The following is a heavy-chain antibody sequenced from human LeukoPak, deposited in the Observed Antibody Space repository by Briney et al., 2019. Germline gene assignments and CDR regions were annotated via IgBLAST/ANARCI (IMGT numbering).Heavy chain of an antibody. V-gene: IGHV3-30*02. CDR2: IRYDGSNK. D-gene: IGHD5-12*01. Sequence: GGSLRLSCAASGFTFSSYGMHWVRQAPGKGLEWVAFIRYDGSNKYYADSVKGRFTISRDNSKNTLYLQMNSLRAEDTAVYYCPKGGRGYSGYDLDYWGQGTLVTVSS. CDR1: GFTFSSYG. J-gene: IGHJ4*02. CDR3: PKGGRGYSGYDLDY.